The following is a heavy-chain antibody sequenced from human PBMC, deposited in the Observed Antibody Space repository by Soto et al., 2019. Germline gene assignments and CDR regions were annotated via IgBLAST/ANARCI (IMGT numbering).Heavy chain of an antibody. J-gene: IGHJ6*02. V-gene: IGHV1-69*12. CDR3: ARGDATKIVVTTYYAMDV. Sequence: QVQLVQSGAEVKKPGSSVKVSCKASGVSLSNYGISWVRQAPGQGLEWMGAIIPVFGTPNYAQKFQDRVTITADESTTTVYMEVRSLTFEDTAVYYCARGDATKIVVTTYYAMDVWGQGTTVTVSS. CDR2: IIPVFGTP. D-gene: IGHD3-22*01. CDR1: GVSLSNYG.